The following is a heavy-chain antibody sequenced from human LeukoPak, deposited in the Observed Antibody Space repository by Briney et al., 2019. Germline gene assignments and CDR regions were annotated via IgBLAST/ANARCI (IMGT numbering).Heavy chain of an antibody. CDR2: INTSGST. CDR3: ARAEKQLALDAFDI. D-gene: IGHD1-1*01. J-gene: IGHJ3*02. CDR1: GYSISSGYY. Sequence: SETLSLTCAVSGYSISSGYYWGWIRQSAGKGLEWIGRINTSGSTNYNPSLKSRVTMSLDTSKNQLSLKLRSVTAADTAVYYCARAEKQLALDAFDIWGQGTMVTVSS. V-gene: IGHV4-4*07.